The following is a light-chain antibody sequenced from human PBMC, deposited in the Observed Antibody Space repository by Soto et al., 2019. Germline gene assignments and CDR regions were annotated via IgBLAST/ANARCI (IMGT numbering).Light chain of an antibody. CDR3: SSYTRTNTPEV. V-gene: IGLV2-14*01. Sequence: SALPPPLSVAWSPFQTISLSCPASLRDFGAYYFVSWYQHRPGKAPKLILYEVTTRPSGISSSFSGSKSGNTASLTISGLQADDEAYYYCSSYTRTNTPEVFVTGTKGTVL. CDR2: EVT. J-gene: IGLJ1*01. CDR1: LRDFGAYYF.